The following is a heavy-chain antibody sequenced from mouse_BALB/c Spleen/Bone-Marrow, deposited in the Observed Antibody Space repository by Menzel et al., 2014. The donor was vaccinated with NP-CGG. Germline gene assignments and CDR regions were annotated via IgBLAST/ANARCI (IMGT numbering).Heavy chain of an antibody. Sequence: EVKLMESGAELVKPGASVKLSCTASGFKIKDIYMRWVKQRPEQGLEWIGRIDPANGDTKYDPKFQGKATITADTSSNTAYLQLSSLTAEDTAVYYCARDYGPFDYWGQGTTLTVSS. CDR2: IDPANGDT. D-gene: IGHD1-2*01. V-gene: IGHV14-3*02. J-gene: IGHJ2*01. CDR3: ARDYGPFDY. CDR1: GFKIKDIY.